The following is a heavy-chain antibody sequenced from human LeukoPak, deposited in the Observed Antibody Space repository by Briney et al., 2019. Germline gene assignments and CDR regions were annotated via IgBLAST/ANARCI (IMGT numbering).Heavy chain of an antibody. J-gene: IGHJ3*02. V-gene: IGHV3-23*01. D-gene: IGHD1-26*01. CDR2: ISGSGGST. CDR3: AKNSGSYLNASDI. CDR1: GFTFSSYA. Sequence: GGSLRLSCAASGFTFSSYAMSWVRQAPGKGLEWVSAISGSGGSTYYADSVKGRFTISRDNSKNTLYLQMNSLKAEDTAVYYCAKNSGSYLNASDIWGQGTMVTVSS.